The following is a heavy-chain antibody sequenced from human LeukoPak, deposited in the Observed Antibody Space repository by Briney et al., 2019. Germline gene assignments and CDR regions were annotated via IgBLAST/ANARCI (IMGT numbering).Heavy chain of an antibody. Sequence: SETLSLTCAVYGGSFSGYYWSWIRQPPGKGLEWIGEINHSGSTNYNPSLKSRVTISVDTSKNQFSLKLSSVTAADTAVYYCARGYCSGGSCYSWFDPWGQGTLVTASS. J-gene: IGHJ5*02. CDR2: INHSGST. CDR1: GGSFSGYY. V-gene: IGHV4-34*01. D-gene: IGHD2-15*01. CDR3: ARGYCSGGSCYSWFDP.